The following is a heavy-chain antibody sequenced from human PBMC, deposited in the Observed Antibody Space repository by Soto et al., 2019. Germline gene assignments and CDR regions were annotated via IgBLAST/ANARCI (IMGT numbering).Heavy chain of an antibody. CDR2: ISAYNGNT. D-gene: IGHD3-22*01. Sequence: RASVKVSCKASGYTFTSYGISWVRQAPGQGLEWMGWISAYNGNTNYAQKLQGRVTMTTDTSTSTAYVELRSLRSDDTAVYYCARDAVSSGPIRDAFDIWGQGTMVTVSS. J-gene: IGHJ3*02. CDR1: GYTFTSYG. V-gene: IGHV1-18*04. CDR3: ARDAVSSGPIRDAFDI.